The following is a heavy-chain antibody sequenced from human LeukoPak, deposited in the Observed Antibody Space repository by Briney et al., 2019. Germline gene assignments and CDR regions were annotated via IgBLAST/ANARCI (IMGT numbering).Heavy chain of an antibody. V-gene: IGHV3-30*18. CDR2: ISYDGRNK. J-gene: IGHJ4*02. CDR3: AKGPLRGTAAAIDY. Sequence: RPGGSLRLSCAASGFTFNNYGMHWVRQAPGKGLEWVAVISYDGRNKHYPDSVKGRFTISRDISTDTLWLQMDSLRTEGTAVYYCAKGPLRGTAAAIDYWGQGTLVTVSS. CDR1: GFTFNNYG. D-gene: IGHD2-2*01.